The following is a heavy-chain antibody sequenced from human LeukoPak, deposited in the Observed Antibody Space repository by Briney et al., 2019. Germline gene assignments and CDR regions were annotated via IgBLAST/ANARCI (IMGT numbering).Heavy chain of an antibody. Sequence: SETLSLTCTVSGGSINNHYWTWIRQPAGKGLEWIGRIYTSGSTSYNPSLKSRVTMSVDTSKNQFSLKLSSVTAADTAVYWCARGLKGLTYWYFHLWGRGTLVTVSS. CDR2: IYTSGST. V-gene: IGHV4-4*07. D-gene: IGHD3-16*01. CDR1: GGSINNHY. J-gene: IGHJ2*01. CDR3: ARGLKGLTYWYFHL.